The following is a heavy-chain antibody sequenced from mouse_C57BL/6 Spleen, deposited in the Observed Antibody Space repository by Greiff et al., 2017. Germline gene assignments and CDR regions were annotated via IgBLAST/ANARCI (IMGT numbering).Heavy chain of an antibody. CDR2: IDPSDSYT. J-gene: IGHJ4*01. CDR3: AREGTVQRGAMDY. V-gene: IGHV1-69*01. Sequence: QVQLQQPGAELVMPGASVKLSCKASGYTFTSYWMHWVKQRPGQGLEWIGEIDPSDSYTNYNQKFKGKSTLPVDKSSSTAYMQLSSLTSEDSAVYYCAREGTVQRGAMDYWGQGTSVTVSS. D-gene: IGHD1-1*01. CDR1: GYTFTSYW.